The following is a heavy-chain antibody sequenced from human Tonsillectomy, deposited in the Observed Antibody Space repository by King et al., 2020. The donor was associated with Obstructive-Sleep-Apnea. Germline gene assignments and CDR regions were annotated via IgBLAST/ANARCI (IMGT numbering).Heavy chain of an antibody. Sequence: VQLVQSGGGLVQPGGSLRLSCAASRFPFSRYAMGWVRPAPGKGREWGSADSGSGGCTLYADSVKGRFNISRDNSKNTLYLQKNSLGAEDTAVYYCAKNLDRVCGYWGQGTLVTVSS. J-gene: IGHJ4*02. CDR3: AKNLDRVCGY. V-gene: IGHV3-23*04. D-gene: IGHD1-14*01. CDR2: DSGSGGCT. CDR1: RFPFSRYA.